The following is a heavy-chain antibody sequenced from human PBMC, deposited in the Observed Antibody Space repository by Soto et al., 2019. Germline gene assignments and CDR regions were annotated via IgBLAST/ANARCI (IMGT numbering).Heavy chain of an antibody. CDR1: GFTFSIYS. CDR3: ARDENYQLDY. Sequence: EVQLVVSGGGLAQPGGSLRLSCAASGFTFSIYSMNWVRQAPGKGLEWISYISTSGTTLFSADSVKGRFTISRDNARNSLYLQMNSLRADDTAVYYCARDENYQLDYWGQGALVTVSS. CDR2: ISTSGTTL. V-gene: IGHV3-48*01. D-gene: IGHD1-7*01. J-gene: IGHJ4*02.